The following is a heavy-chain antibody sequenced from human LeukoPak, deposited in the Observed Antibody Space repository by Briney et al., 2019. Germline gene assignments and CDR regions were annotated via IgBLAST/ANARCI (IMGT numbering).Heavy chain of an antibody. V-gene: IGHV3-30-3*01. J-gene: IGHJ4*02. Sequence: PGRSLRLSCAATGFTFNTFAMHWVRQAPGKGLEWLGLISYDGDKQIYPASVKGRFSFSRDNAKNTLYLQMDSLRPEDTAVYYCVLLSLTPGWGQGTLVTVSS. CDR2: ISYDGDKQ. CDR1: GFTFNTFA. D-gene: IGHD2-8*01. CDR3: VLLSLTPG.